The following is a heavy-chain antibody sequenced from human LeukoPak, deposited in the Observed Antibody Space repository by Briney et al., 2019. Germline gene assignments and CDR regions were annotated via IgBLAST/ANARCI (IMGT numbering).Heavy chain of an antibody. Sequence: SETLSLTCTVSGGSISSSSYYWGWIRQPPGKGLEWIGSIYYSGSTYYNPSLKSRVTISVDTSKNQFSLKLSSVTAADTAVYYCARELLAVAGSNYYYYYGMDVWGQGTTVTVSS. D-gene: IGHD6-19*01. J-gene: IGHJ6*02. CDR2: IYYSGST. CDR3: ARELLAVAGSNYYYYYGMDV. V-gene: IGHV4-39*02. CDR1: GGSISSSSYY.